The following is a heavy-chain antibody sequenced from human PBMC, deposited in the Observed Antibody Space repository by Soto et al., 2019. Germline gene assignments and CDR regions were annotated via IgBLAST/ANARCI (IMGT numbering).Heavy chain of an antibody. J-gene: IGHJ3*02. CDR2: INPASGAA. V-gene: IGHV1-2*02. CDR3: ARGGGVGVAGSAAFDM. CDR1: GYPVTAYY. D-gene: IGHD3-3*01. Sequence: QLHLVQSGAVVKKPGASVTVSCSASGYPVTAYYMHWVRQAPGRGLEWMGGINPASGAAKYTQTVKGRVTMTRDTATSTLFMEMSGLRSEDTAVFYWARGGGVGVAGSAAFDMWGQGTVVTVSS.